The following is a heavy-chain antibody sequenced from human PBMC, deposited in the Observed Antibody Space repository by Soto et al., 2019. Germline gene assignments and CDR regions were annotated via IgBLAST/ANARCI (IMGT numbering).Heavy chain of an antibody. J-gene: IGHJ4*02. CDR3: TRSGGSYSFGY. CDR1: GFTLSGSA. CDR2: IRSKTHSYAT. D-gene: IGHD1-26*01. Sequence: EVQLVESGGGLVQPGESLKLSPAASGFTLSGSAVHWVRQASGKGLEWVGRIRSKTHSYATEYIASVKGRFTMSRDDSNNTAYLQMNGLKTDDTAVYYCTRSGGSYSFGYWGQGTLVTVSS. V-gene: IGHV3-73*02.